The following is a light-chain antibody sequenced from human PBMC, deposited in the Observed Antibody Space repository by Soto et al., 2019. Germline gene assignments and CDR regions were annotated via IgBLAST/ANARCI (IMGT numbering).Light chain of an antibody. Sequence: QSVLTQPPSASGTPGQRVTISCSGSRSNIGSNTVNWYQQLPGTAPKLLIYSNNQRPSGVPDRFSGSKSGTSASLAISGPQSEDEADYYCAAWDDSLNGLVFGGGTKLTVL. CDR2: SNN. V-gene: IGLV1-44*01. CDR1: RSNIGSNT. CDR3: AAWDDSLNGLV. J-gene: IGLJ2*01.